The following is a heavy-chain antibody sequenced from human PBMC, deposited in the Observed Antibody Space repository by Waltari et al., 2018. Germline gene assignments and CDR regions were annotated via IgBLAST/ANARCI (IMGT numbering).Heavy chain of an antibody. CDR2: IYYSGST. D-gene: IGHD4-17*01. CDR1: GGSISSHY. V-gene: IGHV4-59*11. CDR3: ARVFISGDYFPYYFDY. J-gene: IGHJ4*02. Sequence: QVQLQESGPGLVKPSETLSLTCTVSGGSISSHYWSWIRQPPGKGLEWIGYIYYSGSTNYNPSLKSRVTISVDTSKNQFSLKLSSVTAADTAVYYCARVFISGDYFPYYFDYWGQGTLVTVSS.